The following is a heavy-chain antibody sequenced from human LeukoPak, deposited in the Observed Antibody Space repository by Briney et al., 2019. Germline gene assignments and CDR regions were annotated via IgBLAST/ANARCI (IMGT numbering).Heavy chain of an antibody. V-gene: IGHV3-7*01. CDR1: GFTFSNHG. CDR2: IKQEGSAR. J-gene: IGHJ4*02. D-gene: IGHD6-13*01. CDR3: ARDPGIAAAGTVGYFDS. Sequence: PGGSLRLSCAASGFTFSNHGMNWVRQAPGKGLEGVANIKQEGSARYYVDSVTGRFTISRDNAMNSLYLQMNSLRVEDTAVYYCARDPGIAAAGTVGYFDSWGQGILVTVSS.